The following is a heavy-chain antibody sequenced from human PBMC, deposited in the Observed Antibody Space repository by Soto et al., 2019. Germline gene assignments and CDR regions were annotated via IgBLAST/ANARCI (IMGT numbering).Heavy chain of an antibody. CDR2: TTMYNANT. J-gene: IGHJ4*02. D-gene: IGHD3-10*01. CDR1: GYTFTNYG. V-gene: IGHV1-18*01. Sequence: GASLKVSCKASGYTFTNYGINWVRQAPGHGLEWVGWTTMYNANTNYAQKLQDRVTMTTDTSTSTAHLELSSLRSDDTAVYYCALTSRGTSRLDSWGQGTLVTVSS. CDR3: ALTSRGTSRLDS.